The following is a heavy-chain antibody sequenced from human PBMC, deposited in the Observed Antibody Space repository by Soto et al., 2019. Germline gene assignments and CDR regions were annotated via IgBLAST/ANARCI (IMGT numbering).Heavy chain of an antibody. V-gene: IGHV3-30-3*01. CDR2: ISYDGSNK. CDR1: GFTFSSYA. D-gene: IGHD1-1*01. J-gene: IGHJ4*02. CDR3: ASREPPIFGY. Sequence: QVQLVESGGGVVQPGRSLRLSCAASGFTFSSYAMHWVRQAPGKGLEWVAVISYDGSNKYYADSVKGRFTISRDNSKNTLYLQMNSLRAEDTAVYYCASREPPIFGYWGQGTLVTVSS.